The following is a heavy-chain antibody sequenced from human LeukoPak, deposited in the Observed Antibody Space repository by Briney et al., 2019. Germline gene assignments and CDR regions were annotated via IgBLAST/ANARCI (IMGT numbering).Heavy chain of an antibody. CDR1: GYTFTGYY. V-gene: IGHV1-2*02. Sequence: ASVKVSCKASGYTFTGYYMHWVPQAPGQGLEWMGWINPNSGGTNYAQKFQGRVTMTRDTSISTAYMELSRLRSDDTAVYYCARGEEASLEEITIFGVVIPYDYWGQGTLVTVSS. CDR2: INPNSGGT. D-gene: IGHD3-3*01. J-gene: IGHJ4*02. CDR3: ARGEEASLEEITIFGVVIPYDY.